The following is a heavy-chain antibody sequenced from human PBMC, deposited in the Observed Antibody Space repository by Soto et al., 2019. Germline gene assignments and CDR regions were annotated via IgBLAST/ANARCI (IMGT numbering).Heavy chain of an antibody. D-gene: IGHD6-13*01. CDR2: IYASGST. CDR3: ARCHSGYSSSWYYFDY. V-gene: IGHV4-4*07. Sequence: QVQLQESGPGLVKPSETLSLTCTVSGGSISSYFWSWIRQPAGKGLEWIGRIYASGSTNYNPSLKSRVTMSVDTSQNQVSLKLSSVTAADTAVYYCARCHSGYSSSWYYFDYRGQGALVTVSS. J-gene: IGHJ4*02. CDR1: GGSISSYF.